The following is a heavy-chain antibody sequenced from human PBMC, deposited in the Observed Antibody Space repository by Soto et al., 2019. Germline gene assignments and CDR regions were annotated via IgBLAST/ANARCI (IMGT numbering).Heavy chain of an antibody. CDR3: AKEGGRGDDYYHYDLDV. Sequence: QVQLVQSGAEVRKPGSSVKVSCKASGGTFSSHTINWVRQAPGQGLEWMGRIIPILGITNYAQKFQGRVSIIADKFTSIAYMELNSLRSEDTAVYYCAKEGGRGDDYYHYDLDVWGQGTTVTVSS. CDR2: IIPILGIT. CDR1: GGTFSSHT. J-gene: IGHJ6*02. V-gene: IGHV1-69*04. D-gene: IGHD1-26*01.